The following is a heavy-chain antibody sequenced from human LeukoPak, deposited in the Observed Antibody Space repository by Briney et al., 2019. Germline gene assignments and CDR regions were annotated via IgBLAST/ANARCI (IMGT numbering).Heavy chain of an antibody. CDR3: ANHCSGGTCYRYYFDH. V-gene: IGHV4-31*03. J-gene: IGHJ4*02. CDR2: IYYTGST. D-gene: IGHD2-15*01. Sequence: PSETLSLTCTVSGASISSGGYYWSWLRQHPAKGLEWIGYIYYTGSTYYNPSLKSRVTMSVDTSKNQFSLTLSSATAADTGVYYCANHCSGGTCYRYYFDHWGQGTLVTVSA. CDR1: GASISSGGYY.